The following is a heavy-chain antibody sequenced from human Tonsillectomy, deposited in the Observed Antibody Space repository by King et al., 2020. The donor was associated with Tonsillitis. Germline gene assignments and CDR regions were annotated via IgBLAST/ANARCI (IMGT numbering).Heavy chain of an antibody. CDR1: GFTFSSYG. V-gene: IGHV3-30*18. D-gene: IGHD3-22*01. Sequence: QVQLVESGGGVVQPGRSLRLSCAASGFTFSSYGMHWVRQAPGKGLEWVAVISYDGSNKYYADSVKGRFTISRDNSKNTLYLQMHSLRAEDTAVYYCAKGYDSSGYYSEYFDLWGRGTLVSVSS. CDR3: AKGYDSSGYYSEYFDL. CDR2: ISYDGSNK. J-gene: IGHJ2*01.